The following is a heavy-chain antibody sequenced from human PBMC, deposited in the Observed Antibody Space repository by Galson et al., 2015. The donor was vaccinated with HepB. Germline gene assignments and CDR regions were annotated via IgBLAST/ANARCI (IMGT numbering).Heavy chain of an antibody. J-gene: IGHJ4*02. CDR3: ARDAPPDY. CDR2: IIPIFGAA. V-gene: IGHV1-69*13. Sequence: SVKVSCKASGGTFSSYAISWVRQAPGQGLEWMGGIIPIFGAANNTQKFQGRVTIAADESTSTAYMELRSLRSDDTAVYYCARDAPPDYWGQGTLVTVSS. CDR1: GGTFSSYA.